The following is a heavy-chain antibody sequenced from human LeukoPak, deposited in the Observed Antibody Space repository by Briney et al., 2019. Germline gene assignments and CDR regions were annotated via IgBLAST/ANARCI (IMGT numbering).Heavy chain of an antibody. V-gene: IGHV1-2*02. CDR1: GYTFTGYY. Sequence: ASVKVSCKASGYTFTGYYMHWVRQAPGQGLEWMGWINPNSGGTNYAQKFQGRVTMTRDTSISTAYMEPSRLRSDDTAVYYCARDGGYSYGYIPFDYWGQGTLVTVSS. CDR3: ARDGGYSYGYIPFDY. J-gene: IGHJ4*02. CDR2: INPNSGGT. D-gene: IGHD5-18*01.